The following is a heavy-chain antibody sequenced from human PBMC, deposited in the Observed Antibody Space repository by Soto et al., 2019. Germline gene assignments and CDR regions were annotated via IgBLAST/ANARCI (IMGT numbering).Heavy chain of an antibody. CDR2: ITGTGGTT. J-gene: IGHJ5*02. D-gene: IGHD1-26*01. Sequence: EVQLLESGGGFVQPGGSLRLSCAASGFTFTSYAMSWVRQTPGRGLEWVSSITGTGGTTNYGDSVKGRFTISRDNSKSTLYLQVDSLRAEDTAVYYCARVIWRIAPVGNDLWGQGTLVSVSS. V-gene: IGHV3-23*01. CDR3: ARVIWRIAPVGNDL. CDR1: GFTFTSYA.